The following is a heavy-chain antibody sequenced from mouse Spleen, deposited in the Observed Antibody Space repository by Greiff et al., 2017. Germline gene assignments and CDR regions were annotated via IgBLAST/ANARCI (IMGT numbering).Heavy chain of an antibody. CDR3: TTPATDWYFDV. D-gene: IGHD1-2*01. CDR1: GFNIKDDY. CDR2: IDPENGDT. V-gene: IGHV14-4*01. J-gene: IGHJ1*01. Sequence: EVKLQESGAELVRPGASVKLSCAASGFNIKDDYMHWLKQRPEQGLEWIGWIDPENGDTEYASKFQGKATITADTSSNTAYLQLSSLTSEDTAVYYCTTPATDWYFDVWGAGTTVTVSS.